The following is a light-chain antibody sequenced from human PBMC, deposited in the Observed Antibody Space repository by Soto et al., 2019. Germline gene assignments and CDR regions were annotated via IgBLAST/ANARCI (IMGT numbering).Light chain of an antibody. CDR2: YDS. V-gene: IGLV3-21*04. Sequence: SYELTQPPSVSVAPGKTARITRGGNNIGSKSVHWYQQKPGQAPVLVIYYDSDRPSGIPERFSGSNSGNTATLTISRVEAGDEADYYCKVWDSSSDRDVVFGGGTKLTVL. CDR3: KVWDSSSDRDVV. CDR1: NIGSKS. J-gene: IGLJ2*01.